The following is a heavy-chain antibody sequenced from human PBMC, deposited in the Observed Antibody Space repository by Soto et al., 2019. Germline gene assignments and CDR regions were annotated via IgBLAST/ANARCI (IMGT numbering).Heavy chain of an antibody. CDR3: ARFHDSSCDFDY. CDR2: IIPIFGTA. CDR1: GGPFSSYA. J-gene: IGHJ4*02. D-gene: IGHD3-22*01. V-gene: IGHV1-69*01. Sequence: QVQLVQSGAEVKKPGSSVKVSCTASGGPFSSYAISWVRQAPGQGLEWMGGIIPIFGTANYAQKFQGRVTITADESTSTAYMELSSLRSEDTTVYYCARFHDSSCDFDYWGQGPLLTAST.